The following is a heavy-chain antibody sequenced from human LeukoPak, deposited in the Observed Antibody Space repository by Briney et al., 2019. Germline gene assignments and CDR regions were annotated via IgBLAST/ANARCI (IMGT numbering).Heavy chain of an antibody. Sequence: GGSLRLSCAASGFTLSSYSMNWVRQAPGKGLEWVSSISRSSAYIYYADSVKGRFTISRDNAKNSLYLQMNSLRAEDTAVYYCAKLIAVAGPDAFDIWGQGTMVTVSS. CDR1: GFTLSSYS. CDR3: AKLIAVAGPDAFDI. CDR2: ISRSSAYI. V-gene: IGHV3-21*01. D-gene: IGHD6-19*01. J-gene: IGHJ3*02.